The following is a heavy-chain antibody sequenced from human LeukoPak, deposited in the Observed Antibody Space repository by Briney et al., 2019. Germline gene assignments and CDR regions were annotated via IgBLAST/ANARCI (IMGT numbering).Heavy chain of an antibody. CDR1: GFTFSDYY. J-gene: IGHJ6*02. V-gene: IGHV3-11*01. CDR3: ARDVGYCTNGVCPGTFDYYGMDV. CDR2: ISSSGSTI. Sequence: GGSLRLSCAASGFTFSDYYMSWIRQAPGKGLEWVSYISSSGSTIYYADSVKGGFTISRDNDKNSLYLQMNSLRAEDTAVYYCARDVGYCTNGVCPGTFDYYGMDVWGQGTTVTVSS. D-gene: IGHD2-8*01.